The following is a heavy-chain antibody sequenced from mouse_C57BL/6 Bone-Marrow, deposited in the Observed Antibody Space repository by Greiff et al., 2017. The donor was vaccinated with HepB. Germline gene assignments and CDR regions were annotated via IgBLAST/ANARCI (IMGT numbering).Heavy chain of an antibody. D-gene: IGHD2-4*01. CDR2: IHPNSGST. Sequence: QVQLQQPGAELVKPGASVKLSCKASGYTFTSYWMHWVKQRPGQGLEWIGMIHPNSGSTNYNEKFKNKATLTVDKSSSTAYMQLSSLTSEDSAVYYCTRRGIYDYALYYWGQGTTLSVSS. CDR1: GYTFTSYW. V-gene: IGHV1-64*01. CDR3: TRRGIYDYALYY. J-gene: IGHJ2*01.